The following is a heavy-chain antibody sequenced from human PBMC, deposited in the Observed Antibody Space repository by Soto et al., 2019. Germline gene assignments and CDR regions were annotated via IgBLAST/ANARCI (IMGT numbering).Heavy chain of an antibody. CDR1: GYTFSTYG. D-gene: IGHD2-2*02. V-gene: IGHV1-18*01. J-gene: IGHJ3*01. CDR2: INPFKGDT. Sequence: ASVKVSCKASGYTFSTYGIAWVRQAPGQGLDWMGWINPFKGDTNSAARFQDRVTMTTDTSTRTAYMELRSLRSDDTAVYYCARVKVPAAILGAFDLWGQGTLVTVSS. CDR3: ARVKVPAAILGAFDL.